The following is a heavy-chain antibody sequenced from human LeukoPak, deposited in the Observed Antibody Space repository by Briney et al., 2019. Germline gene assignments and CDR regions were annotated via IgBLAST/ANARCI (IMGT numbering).Heavy chain of an antibody. Sequence: GGSLRLSCVASGFIFRNYAMSWVRQAPGEGLEWVSGISDNGGGTYYADSLKGRFTISRDNSKNTLYLQMNSLRAEDTAVYYCARDPNYYGSGSYYRGWYFDYWGQGTLVTVSS. J-gene: IGHJ4*02. V-gene: IGHV3-23*01. D-gene: IGHD3-10*01. CDR1: GFIFRNYA. CDR3: ARDPNYYGSGSYYRGWYFDY. CDR2: ISDNGGGT.